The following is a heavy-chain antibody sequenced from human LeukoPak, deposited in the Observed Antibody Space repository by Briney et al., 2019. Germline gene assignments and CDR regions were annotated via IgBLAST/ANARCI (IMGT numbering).Heavy chain of an antibody. CDR2: ISGSGGST. J-gene: IGHJ4*02. CDR3: AKDGRGIAAESLDY. D-gene: IGHD6-13*01. Sequence: GGSLRLSCAASGFTFSSYAMSWVRQAPGKGLEWASAISGSGGSTYYADSVKGRFTISRDNSKNTLYLQMNSLRAEDTAVYYCAKDGRGIAAESLDYWGQGTLVTVSS. CDR1: GFTFSSYA. V-gene: IGHV3-23*01.